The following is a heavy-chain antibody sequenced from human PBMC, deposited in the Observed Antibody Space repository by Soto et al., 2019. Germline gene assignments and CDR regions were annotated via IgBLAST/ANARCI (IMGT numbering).Heavy chain of an antibody. Sequence: GGSLRLSWGPSGFTLNNYGMHWVGQAPGKGLGWVSVIWYDGTNKYYVDSVKGRFTICRDNSKTTIYMQMNNLKAEDMAVYYCAKDGMFDSSGYYYYVDYWGQGTRVTVSS. CDR1: GFTLNNYG. CDR3: AKDGMFDSSGYYYYVDY. J-gene: IGHJ4*01. CDR2: IWYDGTNK. D-gene: IGHD3-22*01. V-gene: IGHV3-33*03.